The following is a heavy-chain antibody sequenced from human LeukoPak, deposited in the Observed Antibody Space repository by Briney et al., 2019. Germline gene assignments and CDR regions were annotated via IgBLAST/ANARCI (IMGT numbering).Heavy chain of an antibody. CDR3: ARLFGEGMDV. CDR1: GFTFSSYN. J-gene: IGHJ6*04. D-gene: IGHD3-10*01. Sequence: GGSLRLSCAASGFTFSSYNINWVRQAPGKGLEWVSSISSSSSYIYYADSVKGRFTISRDNAKNSLYLQMNSLRAEDTAVYYCARLFGEGMDVWGKGTTVTVSS. V-gene: IGHV3-21*01. CDR2: ISSSSSYI.